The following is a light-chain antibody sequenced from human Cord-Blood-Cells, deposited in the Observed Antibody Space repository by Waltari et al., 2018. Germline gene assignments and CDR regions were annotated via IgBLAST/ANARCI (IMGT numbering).Light chain of an antibody. CDR2: SNN. CDR3: AAWDDSLNGWV. CDR1: SSNIRSNT. Sequence: QSVLPQPPSASGTPGQRVTIPSSGSSSNIRSNTVTWYQQPPATAPKLLIYSNNQRPSGVPDRFSGSKSGTSASLAISGLQSEDEADYYCAAWDDSLNGWVFGGGTKLTVL. V-gene: IGLV1-44*01. J-gene: IGLJ3*02.